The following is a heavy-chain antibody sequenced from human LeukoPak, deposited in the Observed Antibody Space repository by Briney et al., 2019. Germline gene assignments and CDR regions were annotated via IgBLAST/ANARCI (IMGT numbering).Heavy chain of an antibody. V-gene: IGHV3-23*01. CDR3: AKTPSPYSSSSRGYFDY. CDR1: GFTFSSYA. J-gene: IGHJ4*02. D-gene: IGHD6-6*01. Sequence: GGSLRLSCEASGFTFSSYAMSWVRQAPGKGLEWVSAISGSGGSTYYADSVKGRFTISRGNSKNTLYLQMNSLRAEDTAVYYCAKTPSPYSSSSRGYFDYWGQGTLATVSS. CDR2: ISGSGGST.